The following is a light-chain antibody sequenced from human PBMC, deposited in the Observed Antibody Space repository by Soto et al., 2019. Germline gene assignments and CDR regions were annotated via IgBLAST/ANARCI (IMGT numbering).Light chain of an antibody. J-gene: IGLJ1*01. CDR2: NVY. CDR1: SSDVGAYNF. CDR3: SAYTVSRTYG. Sequence: QSALTQPASVSGSPGQSITISCTGTSSDVGAYNFVSWHQQHPGKAPKLMIYNVYDRPSWISYRFSGSKSGNTASLTISGLQGDDEADYYCSAYTVSRTYGFGSGTKVTVL. V-gene: IGLV2-14*03.